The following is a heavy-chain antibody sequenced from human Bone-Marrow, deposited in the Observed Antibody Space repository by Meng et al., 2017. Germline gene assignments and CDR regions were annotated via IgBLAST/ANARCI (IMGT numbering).Heavy chain of an antibody. CDR2: INHSGST. CDR3: ASGVDSSGYYPERYYGMDV. CDR1: GGSFSGYY. J-gene: IGHJ6*02. Sequence: SQTLSLTCAVYGGSFSGYYWSWIRQPPGKGLEWIGEINHSGSTNYNPSLKSRVTISVDTSKNQFSLKLSSVTAADTAVYYCASGVDSSGYYPERYYGMDVWGQGTTDTVSS. V-gene: IGHV4-34*01. D-gene: IGHD3-22*01.